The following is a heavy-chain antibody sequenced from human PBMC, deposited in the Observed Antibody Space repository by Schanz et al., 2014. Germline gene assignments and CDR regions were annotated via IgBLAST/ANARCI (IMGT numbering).Heavy chain of an antibody. D-gene: IGHD6-6*01. Sequence: QVQLVQSGAEVKKPGASVKVSCKASGYTFSSYGISWVRQAPGQGLEWMGWISANNGNTNKAQKLQGRVTMTADTSTSTAYMDLRSLRSDDTAVYYCARDQSPYTNSSDVRYFDYWGQGSLVTVSS. J-gene: IGHJ4*02. CDR1: GYTFSSYG. CDR2: ISANNGNT. CDR3: ARDQSPYTNSSDVRYFDY. V-gene: IGHV1-18*04.